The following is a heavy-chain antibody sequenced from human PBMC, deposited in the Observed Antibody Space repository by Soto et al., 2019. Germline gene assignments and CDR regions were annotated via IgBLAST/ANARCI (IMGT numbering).Heavy chain of an antibody. CDR2: ISSDGVST. D-gene: IGHD3-9*01. V-gene: IGHV3-64D*06. CDR3: MSLRYFDGSSNDY. CDR1: GFTFSSYA. Sequence: EESLRISCSASGFTFSSYAMHWVRQAPGEGLEYVSAISSDGVSTYYADCVKGRFTISRDNSKNTLYLQMSSLRAEDTVVYYCMSLRYFDGSSNDYWGQGTLVTVS. J-gene: IGHJ4*02.